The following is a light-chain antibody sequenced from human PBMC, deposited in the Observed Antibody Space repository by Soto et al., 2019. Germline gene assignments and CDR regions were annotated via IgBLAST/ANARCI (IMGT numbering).Light chain of an antibody. V-gene: IGKV1-39*01. J-gene: IGKJ3*01. CDR2: AAS. Sequence: DIQMTQSPSSLSASVGDRVTITCRASHSISSYLNWYQHKPGKAPKLLIFAASSVPSGVPSRFSGSGSGTDFTLTISSLQPEDFGTYYCQQSYSSPRTFGPGTKVDIK. CDR3: QQSYSSPRT. CDR1: HSISSY.